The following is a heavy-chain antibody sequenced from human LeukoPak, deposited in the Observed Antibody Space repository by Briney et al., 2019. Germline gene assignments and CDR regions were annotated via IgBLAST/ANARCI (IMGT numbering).Heavy chain of an antibody. D-gene: IGHD6-19*01. V-gene: IGHV4-39*01. Sequence: SETLSLTCTVSGGSISSLTYYWGWIRQPPGKGLEWIASIYYSGTTYYSPSLKSRVAISVNRSNNQFSLRLSSVTAADTAVYFCAGYSSGWSSGGGYWGQGTLVTVSS. CDR1: GGSISSLTYY. J-gene: IGHJ4*02. CDR2: IYYSGTT. CDR3: AGYSSGWSSGGGY.